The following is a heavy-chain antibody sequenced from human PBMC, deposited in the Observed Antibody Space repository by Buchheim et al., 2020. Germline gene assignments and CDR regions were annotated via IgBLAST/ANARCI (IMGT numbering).Heavy chain of an antibody. CDR2: IKSKTDGGTT. D-gene: IGHD3-22*01. CDR1: GFTFSNAW. Sequence: EVQLVESGGGLVKPGGSLRLSCAASGFTFSNAWMNWVRQAPGKGLEWVGRIKSKTDGGTTDYAAPVKGRFTIPRDDSKNTLYLQMNSLKTEDTAVYYCTTDVLYYHDSSGYYYYYYGMDVWGQGTT. CDR3: TTDVLYYHDSSGYYYYYYGMDV. V-gene: IGHV3-15*07. J-gene: IGHJ6*02.